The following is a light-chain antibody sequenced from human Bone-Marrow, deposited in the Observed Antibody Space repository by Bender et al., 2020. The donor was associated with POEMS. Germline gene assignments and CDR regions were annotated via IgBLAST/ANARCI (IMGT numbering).Light chain of an antibody. J-gene: IGLJ1*01. CDR1: SSNIGAGYD. CDR3: QSYDYSLNGLYV. CDR2: GNN. V-gene: IGLV1-40*01. Sequence: QSVLTQPPSVSEAPGQRVTISCTGSSSNIGAGYDVHWYQQLPGTAPKLLIYGNNNRPSGVPDRFSGSKSGTSASLAITGLQAEDEADYYCQSYDYSLNGLYVFGTGTKVTVL.